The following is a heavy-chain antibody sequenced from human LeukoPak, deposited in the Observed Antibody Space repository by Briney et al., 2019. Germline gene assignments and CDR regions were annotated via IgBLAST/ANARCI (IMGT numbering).Heavy chain of an antibody. Sequence: PSQTLSLTCTVSGGSTSSGDYYWSWIRQPPGKGLEWIGYIYYSGSTYYNPSLKSRVTISVDTSKNQFSLKLSSVTAADTAVYYCARESGDYVWFDPWGQGTLVTVSS. V-gene: IGHV4-30-4*01. CDR2: IYYSGST. D-gene: IGHD4-17*01. CDR3: ARESGDYVWFDP. CDR1: GGSTSSGDYY. J-gene: IGHJ5*02.